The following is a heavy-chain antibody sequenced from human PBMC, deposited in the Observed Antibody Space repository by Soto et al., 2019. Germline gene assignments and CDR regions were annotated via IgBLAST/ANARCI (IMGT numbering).Heavy chain of an antibody. J-gene: IGHJ6*02. CDR3: AREVSSSSEGYYYYYYGMDV. V-gene: IGHV4-39*02. D-gene: IGHD6-6*01. CDR1: GGSISSSSYY. CDR2: IYYSGST. Sequence: SETLSLTCTVSGGSISSSSYYWGWIRQPPGKGLEWIGSIYYSGSTYYNPSLKSRVTISVDTSKNQFSLKLSSVTAADTAVYYCAREVSSSSEGYYYYYYGMDVWGQGTTVTVSS.